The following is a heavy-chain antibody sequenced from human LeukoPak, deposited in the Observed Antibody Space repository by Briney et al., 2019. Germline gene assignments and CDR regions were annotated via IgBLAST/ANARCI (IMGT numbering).Heavy chain of an antibody. CDR2: INPHSGGT. CDR3: ARDRSSYAKGHYDF. J-gene: IGHJ4*02. Sequence: ASVKVSCKASGYTFTSYYIHWVRQAPGQGLEWMGWINPHSGGTDHAQKFQGRVTMTRDTSISTAYMELSRLRSDDTAVYYCARDRSSYAKGHYDFWGQGTLVTVSP. CDR1: GYTFTSYY. D-gene: IGHD3-10*01. V-gene: IGHV1-2*02.